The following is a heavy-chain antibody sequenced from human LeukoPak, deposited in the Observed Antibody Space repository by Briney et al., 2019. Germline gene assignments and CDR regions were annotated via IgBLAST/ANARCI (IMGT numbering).Heavy chain of an antibody. CDR1: GFTFSSYW. V-gene: IGHV3-7*01. CDR2: IKDDGSEK. Sequence: GGSLRLSCAASGFTFSSYWMSWVRQAPGKGPEWVANIKDDGSEKYCLDSVKGRFTISRDNAKNSLYLQMNSLRAEDTAVYSCARIKEYGFDIWGQGTMVTVSS. CDR3: ARIKEYGFDI. J-gene: IGHJ3*02. D-gene: IGHD3-10*01.